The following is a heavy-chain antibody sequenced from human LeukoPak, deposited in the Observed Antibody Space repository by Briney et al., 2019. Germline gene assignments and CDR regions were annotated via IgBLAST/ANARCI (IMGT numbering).Heavy chain of an antibody. J-gene: IGHJ4*02. V-gene: IGHV3-23*01. CDR1: RFTFSSYA. CDR2: ISGGGGTT. Sequence: GGSLTLSCAASRFTFSSYAMSWLREAPGKGREWVSAISGGGGTTYSAASMKGWFTTTRDNYKNPLYLQTNSLSAEDTAEYYGTKAPPAYSGSPPLHWGQGTLVTVSS. D-gene: IGHD1-26*01. CDR3: TKAPPAYSGSPPLH.